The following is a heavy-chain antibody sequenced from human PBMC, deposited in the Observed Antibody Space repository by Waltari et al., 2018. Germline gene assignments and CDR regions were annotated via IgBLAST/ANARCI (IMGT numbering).Heavy chain of an antibody. CDR2: ISYDGSNK. CDR3: ASALSSSWYLAY. D-gene: IGHD6-13*01. V-gene: IGHV3-30-3*01. J-gene: IGHJ4*02. CDR1: GGSISSSSYY. Sequence: QLQLQESGPGLVKPSETLSLTCTVSGGSISSSSYYWGWVRQAPGKGLEWVAVISYDGSNKYYADSVKGRFTISRDNSKNTLYLQMNSLRAEDTAVYYCASALSSSWYLAYWGQGTLVTVSS.